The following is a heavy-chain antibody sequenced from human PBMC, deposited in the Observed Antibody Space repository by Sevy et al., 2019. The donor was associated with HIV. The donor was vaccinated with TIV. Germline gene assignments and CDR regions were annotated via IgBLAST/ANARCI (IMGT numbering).Heavy chain of an antibody. Sequence: ASVKVSCKVSGYTLTQLSMHWVRQAPGKGLEWMGSFDPEEDETLYAQNFQDRVTMTEETSTGTAYMELRTLRSEDTALYYCATTKDYYESSGSPFDYWGQGTLVTVSS. CDR3: ATTKDYYESSGSPFDY. D-gene: IGHD3-22*01. J-gene: IGHJ4*02. V-gene: IGHV1-24*01. CDR1: GYTLTQLS. CDR2: FDPEEDET.